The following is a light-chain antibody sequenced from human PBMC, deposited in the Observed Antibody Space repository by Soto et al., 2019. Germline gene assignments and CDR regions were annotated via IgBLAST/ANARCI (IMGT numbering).Light chain of an antibody. CDR3: QQFNSYLALT. CDR1: QGLGIA. V-gene: IGKV1-13*02. CDR2: DAS. J-gene: IGKJ4*02. Sequence: AIQLTQSPSSLSASVGDRFTIPSRPIQGLGIALAWIQQKPGKAPKLLIYDASSLESGVPSSFSGSGSGTDFTLTISSLQPEDFATYYCQQFNSYLALTFGGGTKVEIK.